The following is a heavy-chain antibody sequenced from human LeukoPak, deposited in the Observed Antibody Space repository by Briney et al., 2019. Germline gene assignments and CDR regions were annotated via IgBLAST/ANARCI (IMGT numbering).Heavy chain of an antibody. D-gene: IGHD2-2*01. CDR3: ARETIPLGYCSSTSCLRYFDY. J-gene: IGHJ4*02. CDR1: GGSISSYY. V-gene: IGHV4-59*01. CDR2: IYYSGST. Sequence: MPSETLSLTCTVAGGSISSYYWSWIRQPPGKGLEWIGYIYYSGSTNYNPSLKSRVTISVDTSKNQFSLKLSSVTAADTAVYYCARETIPLGYCSSTSCLRYFDYWGQGTLATVSS.